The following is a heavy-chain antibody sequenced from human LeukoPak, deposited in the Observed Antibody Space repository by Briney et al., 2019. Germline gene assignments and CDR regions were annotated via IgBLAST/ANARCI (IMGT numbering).Heavy chain of an antibody. J-gene: IGHJ4*02. CDR3: ARDGGCSSTSCYLTMVPDY. D-gene: IGHD2-2*01. CDR2: ISYDGSNK. Sequence: GGSLRLSCAASGFTFSSYAMHWVRQAPGKGLEWVAVISYDGSNKYYADSVKGRFTISRDDSKNTLYLQMNSLRAEDTAVYYCARDGGCSSTSCYLTMVPDYWGQGTLVTVSS. CDR1: GFTFSSYA. V-gene: IGHV3-30-3*01.